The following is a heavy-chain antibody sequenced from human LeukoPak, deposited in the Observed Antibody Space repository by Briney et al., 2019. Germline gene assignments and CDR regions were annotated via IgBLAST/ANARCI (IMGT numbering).Heavy chain of an antibody. V-gene: IGHV1-2*02. CDR3: ARVEVTNDAFDI. CDR2: INPNSGGT. J-gene: IGHJ3*02. D-gene: IGHD2-21*02. CDR1: GYTFTGYY. Sequence: ASVKVSRKASGYTFTGYYMHWVRQAPGQGLEWMGWINPNSGGTNYAQKFQGRVTMTRDTSISTAYMEMSRLRSDDTAVYYCARVEVTNDAFDIWGQGTMVTVSS.